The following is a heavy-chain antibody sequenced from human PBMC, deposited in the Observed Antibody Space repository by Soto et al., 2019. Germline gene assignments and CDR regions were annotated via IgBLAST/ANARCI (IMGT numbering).Heavy chain of an antibody. CDR1: GFTFSSYA. CDR3: ARDRQYGAGFIDV. J-gene: IGHJ6*02. D-gene: IGHD3-10*01. CDR2: ISSDGSDK. V-gene: IGHV3-30*09. Sequence: VGSLRLSCAASGFTFSSYAMHWVRQAPGKGLEWVAVISSDGSDKYYADSVKGRFAISRDNSKNTLYVQLNRMRAEDTALYYCARDRQYGAGFIDVWGQRTTVTVSS.